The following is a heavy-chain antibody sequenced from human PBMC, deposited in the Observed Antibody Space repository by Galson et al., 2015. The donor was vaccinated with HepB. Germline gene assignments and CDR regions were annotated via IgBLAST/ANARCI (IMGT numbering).Heavy chain of an antibody. J-gene: IGHJ5*02. CDR3: ARDLKAGGYNHGTNWFDP. CDR2: ITGSSSFL. Sequence: SLRLSCAASGSTLNHYGMNWVRQAPGKGLEWVPSITGSSSFLQYADSVKGRFTIARDNANNSPFLQMNSLRAEDSAVYYCARDLKAGGYNHGTNWFDPWGQGTLVTVSS. CDR1: GSTLNHYG. D-gene: IGHD5-18*01. V-gene: IGHV3-21*01.